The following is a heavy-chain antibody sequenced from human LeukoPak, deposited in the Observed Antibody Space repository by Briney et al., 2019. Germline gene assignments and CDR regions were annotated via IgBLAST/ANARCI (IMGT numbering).Heavy chain of an antibody. CDR2: NHNTGST. J-gene: IGHJ6*02. Sequence: SETLSLTCTVSGGSISTFHWSWLRQPPGRGLEWIGFNHNTGSTNYNPSLNSRVTISVDTSKNQFFLKLSSVTAADTAVYYCARHVHCSGGSCYRYGMDGWGQGTTVTVSS. CDR3: ARHVHCSGGSCYRYGMDG. CDR1: GGSISTFH. V-gene: IGHV4-59*08. D-gene: IGHD2-15*01.